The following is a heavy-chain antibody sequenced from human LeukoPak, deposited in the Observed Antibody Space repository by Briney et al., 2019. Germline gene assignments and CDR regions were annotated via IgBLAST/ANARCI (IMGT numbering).Heavy chain of an antibody. CDR1: SYTFTSYG. J-gene: IGHJ3*02. Sequence: GASVKVSCKASSYTFTSYGISWVRQAPGQGLEWMGGIIPIFGTANYAQKFQGRVTITADESTSTAYMELSSLRSEDTAVYYCARRRDAFDIWGQGTMVTVSS. V-gene: IGHV1-69*13. CDR3: ARRRDAFDI. CDR2: IIPIFGTA.